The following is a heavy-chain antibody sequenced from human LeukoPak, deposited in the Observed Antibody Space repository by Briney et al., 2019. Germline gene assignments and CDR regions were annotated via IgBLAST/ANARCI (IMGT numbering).Heavy chain of an antibody. CDR2: INHSGST. V-gene: IGHV4-34*01. J-gene: IGHJ4*02. D-gene: IGHD6-13*01. Sequence: PETLSLTCAVYGGSFSGYYWSWIRQPPGKGLEWIGEINHSGSTNYNPSLKSRVTISVDTSKNQFSLKLSSVTAADTAVYYCASALPFQLVHWGQGTLVTVSS. CDR3: ASALPFQLVH. CDR1: GGSFSGYY.